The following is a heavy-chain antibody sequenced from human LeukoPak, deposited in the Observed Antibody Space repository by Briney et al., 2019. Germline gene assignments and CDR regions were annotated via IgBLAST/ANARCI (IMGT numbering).Heavy chain of an antibody. J-gene: IGHJ4*02. Sequence: GASVKVSCKASGYTFTSYAMNWVRQAPGQGLEWMGWINTNTGNPTYTQSFTGRFVFSLDTSVSTAYLQISSQKAEDNAVYSCARTRIAAAGTFNYWGQGTLVTVSS. CDR1: GYTFTSYA. D-gene: IGHD6-13*01. CDR3: ARTRIAAAGTFNY. CDR2: INTNTGNP. V-gene: IGHV7-4-1*02.